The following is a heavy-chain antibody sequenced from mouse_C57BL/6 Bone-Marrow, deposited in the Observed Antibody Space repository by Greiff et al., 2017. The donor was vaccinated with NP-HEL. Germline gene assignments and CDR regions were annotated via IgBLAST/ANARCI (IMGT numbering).Heavy chain of an antibody. CDR3: AFYDGYYAGFAY. V-gene: IGHV1-49*01. CDR2: FPMSSDAT. CDR1: YFAFMASA. Sequence: LQESGAELVRPGSSVKLSCKDSYFAFMASAMHWVKQRPGHGLEWIGSFPMSSDATEYSENFKGKATLTANTSSSTAYMELSSLTSEDSAVYYCAFYDGYYAGFAYWGQGTLVTVSA. J-gene: IGHJ3*01. D-gene: IGHD2-3*01.